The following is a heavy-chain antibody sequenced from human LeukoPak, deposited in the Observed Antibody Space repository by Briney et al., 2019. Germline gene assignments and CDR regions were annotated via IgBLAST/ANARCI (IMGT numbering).Heavy chain of an antibody. Sequence: PVKVSYKASGGTFSSYAISWVRQAPGQGLEWMGGIIPIFGTANYAQKFQGRVTITADKSTSTAYMELSSLRSEDTAVYYCARDPADDYYGSGSTRDYWGQGTLVTVSS. CDR3: ARDPADDYYGSGSTRDY. CDR1: GGTFSSYA. CDR2: IIPIFGTA. V-gene: IGHV1-69*06. D-gene: IGHD3-10*01. J-gene: IGHJ4*02.